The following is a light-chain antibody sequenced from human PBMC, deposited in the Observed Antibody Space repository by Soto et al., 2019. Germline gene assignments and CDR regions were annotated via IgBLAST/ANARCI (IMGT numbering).Light chain of an antibody. V-gene: IGLV1-40*01. CDR1: SSNIGAGYD. J-gene: IGLJ2*01. Sequence: QSVLTQPPSVSGAPGQRVTISCTGSSSNIGAGYDVHWYQQLPGTAPKLLIYGNSNRPSGVPDRFSGSKSGTSASLAITGHQAEYEADYYCQSYDSSLSGYVVFGGGTKLTVL. CDR2: GNS. CDR3: QSYDSSLSGYVV.